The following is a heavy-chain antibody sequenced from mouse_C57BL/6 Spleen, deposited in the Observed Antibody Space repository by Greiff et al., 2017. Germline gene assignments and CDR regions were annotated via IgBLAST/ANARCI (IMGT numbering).Heavy chain of an antibody. CDR3: ARDLGAPYFDY. Sequence: QVQLQQSGPELVKPGASVKISCKASGYAFSSSWMNWVKQRPGKGLEWIGRIYPGDGDTNYNGKFKGKATLTADKSSSTAYMQLSSLTSEDSAVXFCARDLGAPYFDYWGQGTTLTVSS. D-gene: IGHD4-1*01. J-gene: IGHJ2*01. V-gene: IGHV1-82*01. CDR2: IYPGDGDT. CDR1: GYAFSSSW.